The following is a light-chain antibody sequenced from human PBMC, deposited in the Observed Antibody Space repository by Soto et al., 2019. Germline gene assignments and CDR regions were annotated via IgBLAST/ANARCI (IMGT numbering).Light chain of an antibody. V-gene: IGLV2-8*01. Sequence: QSALTQPPSSSGSPGQSVTISCTGTSSDVGGYNYVSWYQQHPGKAPKLMIYEVNKRPSGVPDRFSGSKSGNTASLPVSGLQAEDEGDYNCSSHAGSKRVVGTGTKVTVL. CDR2: EVN. J-gene: IGLJ1*01. CDR3: SSHAGSKRV. CDR1: SSDVGGYNY.